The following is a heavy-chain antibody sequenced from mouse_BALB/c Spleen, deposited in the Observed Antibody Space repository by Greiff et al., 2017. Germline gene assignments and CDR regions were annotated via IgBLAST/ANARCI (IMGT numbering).Heavy chain of an antibody. Sequence: VQLQQSGPGLVKPSQSLSLTCTVTGYSITSDYAWNWIRQFPGNKLEWMGYISYSGSTSYNPSLKSRISITRDTSKNQFFLQLNSVTTEDTATYYCARKGDGNYVDYWGQGTTLTVSS. CDR2: ISYSGST. D-gene: IGHD2-1*01. V-gene: IGHV3-2*02. J-gene: IGHJ2*01. CDR3: ARKGDGNYVDY. CDR1: GYSITSDYA.